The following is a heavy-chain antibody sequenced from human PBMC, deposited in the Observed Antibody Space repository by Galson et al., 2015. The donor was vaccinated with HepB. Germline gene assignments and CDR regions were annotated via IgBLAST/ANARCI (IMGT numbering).Heavy chain of an antibody. Sequence: LSLTCLVSGGFISSSTYCWGWIRQSPGKGLEWIGTIYSSGSTYYNPSLKSRVTESVDTSRNQFSLRLSSVTAADTGVYYCARGPSGSGYSFAVWGQGTTVTVSS. V-gene: IGHV4-39*01. CDR1: GGFISSSTYC. D-gene: IGHD3-3*01. J-gene: IGHJ6*02. CDR2: IYSSGST. CDR3: ARGPSGSGYSFAV.